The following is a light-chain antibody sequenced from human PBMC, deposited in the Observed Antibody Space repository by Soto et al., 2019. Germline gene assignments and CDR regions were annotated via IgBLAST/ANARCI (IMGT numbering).Light chain of an antibody. J-gene: IGKJ1*01. CDR2: RAS. V-gene: IGKV1-5*03. CDR3: QQYNSYSKT. Sequence: DILMTQVASALPTSIGDRVTITCRASQSISSWLAWYQQKPGKAPKLLIYRASSLESGVPSRFSGSGSGTEFTLTISSLQPDDFATYYCQQYNSYSKTFGQGTKV. CDR1: QSISSW.